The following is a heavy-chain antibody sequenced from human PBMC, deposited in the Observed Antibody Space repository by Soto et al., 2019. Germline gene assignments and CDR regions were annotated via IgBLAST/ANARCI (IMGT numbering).Heavy chain of an antibody. CDR1: GFTFSSYA. J-gene: IGHJ4*02. D-gene: IGHD2-2*01. V-gene: IGHV3-23*01. CDR3: AKRMVGGIVVVPAAIEYYFDY. CDR2: ISGSGGST. Sequence: GGSLRLSCAASGFTFSSYAMSWVRQAPGKGLEWVSAISGSGGSTYYADSVKGRFTISRDNSKNTLYLQMNSLRAEDTAVYYCAKRMVGGIVVVPAAIEYYFDYWGQGTLVTVSS.